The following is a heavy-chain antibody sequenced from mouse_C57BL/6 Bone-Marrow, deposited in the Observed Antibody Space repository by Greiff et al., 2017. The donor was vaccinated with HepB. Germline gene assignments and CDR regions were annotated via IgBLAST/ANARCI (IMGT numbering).Heavy chain of an antibody. V-gene: IGHV1-69*01. Sequence: QVQLQQPGAELVMPGASVKLSCKASGYTFTSYWMHWVKQRPGQGLEWIGEIDPSDSYTNYNQKFKGKSTLTVDKFSSTAYMQLSSLTSEDSAVYYCARGLYYYGSSYQYYAMDYWGQGTSVTVSS. D-gene: IGHD1-1*01. CDR1: GYTFTSYW. CDR2: IDPSDSYT. J-gene: IGHJ4*01. CDR3: ARGLYYYGSSYQYYAMDY.